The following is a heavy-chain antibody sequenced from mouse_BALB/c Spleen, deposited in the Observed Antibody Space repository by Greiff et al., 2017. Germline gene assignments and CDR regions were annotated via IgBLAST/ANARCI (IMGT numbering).Heavy chain of an antibody. J-gene: IGHJ4*01. CDR2: INPGSGGT. Sequence: QVQLQQSGAELVRPGTSVKVSCKASGYAFTNYLIEWVKQRPGQGLEWIGVINPGSGGTNYNEKFKGKATLTVDKSSSTAYMQLSSPTSEDSAVYYCTTYTTTRAMDYWGQGTSVTVSS. CDR1: GYAFTNYL. CDR3: TTYTTTRAMDY. V-gene: IGHV1-54*01. D-gene: IGHD1-3*01.